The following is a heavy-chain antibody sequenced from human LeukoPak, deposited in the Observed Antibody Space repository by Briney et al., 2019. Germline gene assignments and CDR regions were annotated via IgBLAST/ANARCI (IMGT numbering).Heavy chain of an antibody. CDR1: GGSISSSSYY. D-gene: IGHD3-10*01. CDR3: ARGGYGSGTYYLDY. J-gene: IGHJ4*02. Sequence: PSETLSLTCTVSGGSISSSSYYWSWIRQPAGKGLEWIGRIYTSGSTNYNPSLKSRVTISVDTSKNQFSLKLSSVTATDTAVYYCARGGYGSGTYYLDYWGQGTLVTVSS. V-gene: IGHV4-61*02. CDR2: IYTSGST.